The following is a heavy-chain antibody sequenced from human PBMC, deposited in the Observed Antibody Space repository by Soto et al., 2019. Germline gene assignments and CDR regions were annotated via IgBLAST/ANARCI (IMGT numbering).Heavy chain of an antibody. J-gene: IGHJ4*01. CDR3: ARVGGGNSGLAY. Sequence: SETLSLTCTVSGGSISSGDYYWSWIRQPPGKGLEWIGYIYYSGSTYYNPSLKSRATISVDTSKNQFSLKLSSVTAADTAVYYCARVGGGNSGLAYWGQGTLVTVSS. CDR2: IYYSGST. D-gene: IGHD2-21*02. V-gene: IGHV4-30-4*01. CDR1: GGSISSGDYY.